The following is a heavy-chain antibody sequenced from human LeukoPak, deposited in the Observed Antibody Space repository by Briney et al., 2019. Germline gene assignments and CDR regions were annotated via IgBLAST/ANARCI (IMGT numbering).Heavy chain of an antibody. D-gene: IGHD3-22*01. J-gene: IGHJ4*02. CDR3: ANLGYYYDSSGPFGY. Sequence: GGSLRLTCAASGFTFSSYAMSWVRQAPGKGLEWVSAISGSGGTTYYADSVKGRFTVSRDNSKNTLYLQMNSLRAEDTAVYYCANLGYYYDSSGPFGYWGQGTLVTVSS. CDR1: GFTFSSYA. CDR2: ISGSGGTT. V-gene: IGHV3-23*01.